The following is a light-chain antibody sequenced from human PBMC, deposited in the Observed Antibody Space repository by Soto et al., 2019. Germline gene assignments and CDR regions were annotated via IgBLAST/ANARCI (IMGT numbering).Light chain of an antibody. J-gene: IGKJ1*01. CDR3: KKRSNWLRT. CDR1: QSVSSY. Sequence: EIVFTQSPATLSLSPRERATLSCRASQSVSSYLAWYQQKPGQAPRLLIYDASNRATGIPARFSGSGSGTDFTLTISSLEPEDFAVYYCKKRSNWLRTFAQGTRVDIK. V-gene: IGKV3-11*01. CDR2: DAS.